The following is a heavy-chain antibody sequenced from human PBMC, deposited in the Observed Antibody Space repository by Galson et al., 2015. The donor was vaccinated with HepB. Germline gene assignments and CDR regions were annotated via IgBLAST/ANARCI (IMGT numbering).Heavy chain of an antibody. V-gene: IGHV3-11*01. D-gene: IGHD2-2*01. CDR1: GFTFSDYY. CDR3: ARDQRCSSTSCYSSG. CDR2: ISSSGSTI. Sequence: SLRLSCAASGFTFSDYYMSWIRQAPGKGLEWVSYISSSGSTIYYADSVKGRFTISRDNAKNSLYLQMNSLRAEDTAVYYCARDQRCSSTSCYSSGWGQGTLVTVSS. J-gene: IGHJ4*02.